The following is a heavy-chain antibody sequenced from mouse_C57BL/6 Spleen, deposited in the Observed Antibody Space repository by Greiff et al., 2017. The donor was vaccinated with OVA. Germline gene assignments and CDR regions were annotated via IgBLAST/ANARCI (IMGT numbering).Heavy chain of an antibody. CDR2: ISSGGSYT. D-gene: IGHD4-1*01. CDR1: GFTFSSYG. Sequence: EVMLVESGGDLVKPGGSLKLSCAASGFTFSSYGMSWVRQTPDKRLEWVATISSGGSYTYYPDSVKGRFTISRDNAKNTLYLQMSSLKSEDTAMYYCARHRTGTMDYWGQGTTLTVSS. V-gene: IGHV5-6*01. J-gene: IGHJ2*01. CDR3: ARHRTGTMDY.